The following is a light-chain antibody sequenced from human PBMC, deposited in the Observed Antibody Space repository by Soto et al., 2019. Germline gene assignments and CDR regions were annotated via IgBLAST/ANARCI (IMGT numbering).Light chain of an antibody. V-gene: IGKV1-27*01. CDR3: QKYDSAPT. CDR2: SAS. Sequence: IQMTQSPSSLSASVGDRVTITCRPSRGIGNALAWYQQKPGTVPKLLIHSASTLQSGVPARFSGSGSGTDFTLTISRLQPEDVASYYCQKYDSAPTFGPGTKVEIK. J-gene: IGKJ1*01. CDR1: RGIGNA.